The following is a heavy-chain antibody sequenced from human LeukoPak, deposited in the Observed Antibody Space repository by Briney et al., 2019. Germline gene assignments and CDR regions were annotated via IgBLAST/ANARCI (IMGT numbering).Heavy chain of an antibody. CDR1: GFTFSSYA. CDR3: AKGWVVVVVAATIDY. Sequence: PGGSLRLSCAASGFTFSSYAMSWVRQAPGKGLEWVSAISGSGGSTYYADSVKGRFTISRDNSKNTLYLQMNSLRAEDTAVCYCAKGWVVVVVAATIDYWGQGTLVTVSS. J-gene: IGHJ4*02. CDR2: ISGSGGST. V-gene: IGHV3-23*01. D-gene: IGHD2-15*01.